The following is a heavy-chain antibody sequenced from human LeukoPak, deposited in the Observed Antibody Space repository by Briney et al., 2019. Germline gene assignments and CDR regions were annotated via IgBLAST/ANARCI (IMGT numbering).Heavy chain of an antibody. V-gene: IGHV3-72*01. CDR3: ARGGRHYYDSSGLDY. CDR1: GFTFSDHY. CDR2: TRNKANNYAT. Sequence: GGSLRLSCAASGFTFSDHYMTWVRQVPGKGLEWVGRTRNKANNYATEYAASVRGRFTISRDDSKNSLYLQMNSLKTEETAVYYCARGGRHYYDSSGLDYWGQGTLVTVSS. D-gene: IGHD3-22*01. J-gene: IGHJ4*02.